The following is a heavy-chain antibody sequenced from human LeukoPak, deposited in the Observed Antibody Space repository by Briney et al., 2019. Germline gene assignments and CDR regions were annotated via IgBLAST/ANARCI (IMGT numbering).Heavy chain of an antibody. Sequence: GSLRLSCVASGILVSSNYMSWVRQAPGKGLEWVSFIDSTGSTYYADSVKGRFTISRDNSKNTLYLQMNSLSAEDTAIYYCAKFTREYCSSASCPNWFDPWGQGTLVTVSS. D-gene: IGHD2-2*01. CDR3: AKFTREYCSSASCPNWFDP. J-gene: IGHJ5*02. V-gene: IGHV3-66*01. CDR1: GILVSSNY. CDR2: IDSTGST.